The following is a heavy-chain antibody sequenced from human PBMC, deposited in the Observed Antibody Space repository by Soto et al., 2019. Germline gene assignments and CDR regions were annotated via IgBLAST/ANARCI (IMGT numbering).Heavy chain of an antibody. CDR3: ARWARIVVVNAKGYFDL. V-gene: IGHV3-23*01. CDR2: ISGSGGST. D-gene: IGHD2-21*01. Sequence: EVQLLESGGGLVQPGGSLRLSCAASGFTFSSYAMSWVRQAPGKGLEWVSAISGSGGSTYYADSVKGRFTISRDNSKNTLYLQMNSLRAEDTAVYYCARWARIVVVNAKGYFDLWGRGTLVTVSS. CDR1: GFTFSSYA. J-gene: IGHJ2*01.